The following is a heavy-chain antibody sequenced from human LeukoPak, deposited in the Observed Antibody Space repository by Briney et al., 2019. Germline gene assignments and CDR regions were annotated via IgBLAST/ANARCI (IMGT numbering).Heavy chain of an antibody. V-gene: IGHV3-7*01. CDR3: VRGGANRFDH. CDR2: IGADGSEK. J-gene: IGHJ4*02. D-gene: IGHD1-26*01. CDR1: GFSLSDYW. Sequence: GGSLRLSCAASGFSLSDYWMSWVRQAPGKGLEWVGKIGADGSEKYYVDSVKGRFTLSRDNARNSLYLQMNSLRDEDTAVYYCVRGGANRFDHWGQGILVAVSS.